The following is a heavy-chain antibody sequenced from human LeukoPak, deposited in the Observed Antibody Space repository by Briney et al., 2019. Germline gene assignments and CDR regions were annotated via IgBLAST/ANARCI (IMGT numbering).Heavy chain of an antibody. J-gene: IGHJ3*02. Sequence: ASVKVSCKASGYTFTSYGISWVRQAPGQGLEWMGWISAYNGNTNYAQKLQGRVTITTDTSTSTAYMELRSLRSDDTAVYYCARDTRIGYCSSTSCSDDAFDIWGQGTMVTVSS. CDR1: GYTFTSYG. V-gene: IGHV1-18*01. D-gene: IGHD2-2*01. CDR2: ISAYNGNT. CDR3: ARDTRIGYCSSTSCSDDAFDI.